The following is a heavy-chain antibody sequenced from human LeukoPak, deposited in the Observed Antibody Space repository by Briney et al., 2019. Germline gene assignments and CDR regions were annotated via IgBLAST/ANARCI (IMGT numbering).Heavy chain of an antibody. D-gene: IGHD2-21*02. CDR1: GGSFSGYY. V-gene: IGHV4-34*01. Sequence: SETLSLTCAVYGGSFSGYYWSWIRQPPGKGLEWIGEINHSGSTNYNPSLKSRVTISVDTSKNQFSLKLSSVTAADTAVYYCARGGDWLFDYWGQGILVTVSS. CDR3: ARGGDWLFDY. CDR2: INHSGST. J-gene: IGHJ4*02.